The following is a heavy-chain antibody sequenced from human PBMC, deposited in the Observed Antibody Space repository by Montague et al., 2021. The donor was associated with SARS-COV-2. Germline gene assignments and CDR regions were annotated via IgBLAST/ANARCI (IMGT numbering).Heavy chain of an antibody. D-gene: IGHD3-22*01. CDR2: FFYSSSN. CDR3: ARLPFFYDSAHAFDI. V-gene: IGHV4-39*01. Sequence: SETLSLTYTVSGGSISSSSYYWGRLRQPPGKGLEWIGYFFYSSSNNYNTSLQSTVTISVDTSKNQFSLRPSTATAADTADYYCARLPFFYDSAHAFDIWGQGTMVTVSS. J-gene: IGHJ3*02. CDR1: GGSISSSSYY.